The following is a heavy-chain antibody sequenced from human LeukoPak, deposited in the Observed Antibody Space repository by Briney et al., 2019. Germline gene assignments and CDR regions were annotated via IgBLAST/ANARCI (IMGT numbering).Heavy chain of an antibody. CDR2: ISYDGRSNK. CDR1: GFTFSNYG. V-gene: IGHV3-30*03. CDR3: ARCSTSSGRSVRWFDP. J-gene: IGHJ5*02. Sequence: GRSLRLSCAASGFTFSNYGLHWVRQAPGKGLEWVALISYDGRSNKYYADSVKGRFTISRDNSKNTLYLHMNSLSTEDTAVYYCARCSTSSGRSVRWFDPWGQGTLVTVSP. D-gene: IGHD3-22*01.